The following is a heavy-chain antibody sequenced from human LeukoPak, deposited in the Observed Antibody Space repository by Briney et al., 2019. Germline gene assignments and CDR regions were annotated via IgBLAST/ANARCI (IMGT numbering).Heavy chain of an antibody. D-gene: IGHD2-21*02. CDR1: GFTLSSYA. Sequence: GRSLRLSCAASGFTLSSYAMHWVRQAPGKGPEWVAVISYDGSNKYCADSVKGRFTISRDNSKNTLYLQMNSLRAEDTAVYYCARGDCGGDCYWFDYWGQGTLVTVSS. CDR2: ISYDGSNK. CDR3: ARGDCGGDCYWFDY. V-gene: IGHV3-30*04. J-gene: IGHJ4*02.